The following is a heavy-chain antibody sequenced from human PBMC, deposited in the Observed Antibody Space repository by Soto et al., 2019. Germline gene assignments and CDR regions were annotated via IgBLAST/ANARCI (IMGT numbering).Heavy chain of an antibody. CDR2: IRYEGTDK. CDR1: GFSLTSFA. Sequence: QVQLVESGGGVVQPGGSLRLSCEASGFSLTSFAMHWVRQAPGKGLEWVAVIRYEGTDKYYADSVKGRFTISRDNSINTLHLQMDRLRAEDTAVYYCVRDDYYNSSGATTYWGQGTLVTVSS. V-gene: IGHV3-33*01. J-gene: IGHJ4*02. D-gene: IGHD3-22*01. CDR3: VRDDYYNSSGATTY.